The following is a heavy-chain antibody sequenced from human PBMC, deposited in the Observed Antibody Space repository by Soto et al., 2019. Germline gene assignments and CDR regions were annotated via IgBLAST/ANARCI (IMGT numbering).Heavy chain of an antibody. Sequence: PSETLSLTCAVSGGSISSGGYSWTWIRQPPGKGLEWVGHTYHTGTAYYSPSLKSRVTISVDTSKNQFSLKLSSVTAADTAVYYCARRYGGNFDYWGQGTLVTVSS. CDR3: ARRYGGNFDY. CDR2: TYHTGTA. V-gene: IGHV4-30-2*02. CDR1: GGSISSGGYS. J-gene: IGHJ4*02. D-gene: IGHD3-16*01.